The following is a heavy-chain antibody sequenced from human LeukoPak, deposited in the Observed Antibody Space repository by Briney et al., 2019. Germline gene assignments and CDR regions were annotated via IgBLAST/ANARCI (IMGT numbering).Heavy chain of an antibody. CDR2: IYYSGST. D-gene: IGHD3-9*01. CDR3: ARGEDDILTGYRDY. Sequence: PSETLSLTCTVSGGSISSSGYYWGWIRQPPGKGLEWIGSIYYSGSTYYNPSLKSRVTISVDTSKNQFSLKLSSVTAADTAVYYCARGEDDILTGYRDYWGQGTLVTVSS. J-gene: IGHJ4*02. V-gene: IGHV4-39*01. CDR1: GGSISSSGYY.